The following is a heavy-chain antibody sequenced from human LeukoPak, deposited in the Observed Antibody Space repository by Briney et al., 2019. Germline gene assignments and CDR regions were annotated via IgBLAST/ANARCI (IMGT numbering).Heavy chain of an antibody. CDR2: TFYRSKWYN. V-gene: IGHV6-1*01. Sequence: SQTLSLTCAISGDSVSSNSAAWNWIRQSPSRGLEWLGRTFYRSKWYNDYIVSVESRININPDTSKNQFSLQLKSVTPEDTAMYYCAREEESSGWFFDYWGQEILATVPS. D-gene: IGHD6-19*01. J-gene: IGHJ4*02. CDR1: GDSVSSNSAA. CDR3: AREEESSGWFFDY.